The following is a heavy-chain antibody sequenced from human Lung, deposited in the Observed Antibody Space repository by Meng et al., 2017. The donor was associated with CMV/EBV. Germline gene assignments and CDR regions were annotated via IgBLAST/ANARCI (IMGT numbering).Heavy chain of an antibody. J-gene: IGHJ6*02. V-gene: IGHV3-23*01. Sequence: GGSLRLSCAASGFTFSSYAMSWVRQAPGKGLEWVSAISGSGGSTYYADSVKGRFTISRDNSKNTLYLQMNSLRAEDTAVYYCARDLSIVPAAISYYYGMDVWGQGTTVTVSS. D-gene: IGHD2-2*02. CDR2: ISGSGGST. CDR3: ARDLSIVPAAISYYYGMDV. CDR1: GFTFSSYA.